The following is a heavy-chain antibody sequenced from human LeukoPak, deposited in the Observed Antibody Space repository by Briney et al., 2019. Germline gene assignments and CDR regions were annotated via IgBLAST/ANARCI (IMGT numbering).Heavy chain of an antibody. CDR3: ARRAGAYSHPYDY. J-gene: IGHJ4*02. Sequence: VDLGGSLRLSCAASGFTFSTYAMNWVRQAPGKRLEWVSSITDSGRDAYYAGSVKGRFTISRDNSKNTLYLQMNSLRAEDTAVYYCARRAGAYSHPYDYWGQGTLVTVSS. D-gene: IGHD4/OR15-4a*01. CDR1: GFTFSTYA. CDR2: ITDSGRDA. V-gene: IGHV3-23*01.